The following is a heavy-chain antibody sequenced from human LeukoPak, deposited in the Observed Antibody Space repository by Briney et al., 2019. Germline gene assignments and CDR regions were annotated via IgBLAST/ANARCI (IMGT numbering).Heavy chain of an antibody. V-gene: IGHV1-46*01. Sequence: ASVKVSCKASGYTFTSYYMHWVRQAPGQGLELMGIINPSGGSTSYAQKFQGRVTMTRDMSTSTVYMELSSLRSEDTAVYYCASQTRYDSDFDYWGQGTLVTVSS. CDR1: GYTFTSYY. D-gene: IGHD3-22*01. CDR3: ASQTRYDSDFDY. J-gene: IGHJ4*02. CDR2: INPSGGST.